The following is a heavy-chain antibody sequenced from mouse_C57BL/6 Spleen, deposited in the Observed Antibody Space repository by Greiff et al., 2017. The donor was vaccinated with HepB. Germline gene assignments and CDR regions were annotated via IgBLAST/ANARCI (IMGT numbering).Heavy chain of an antibody. CDR2: IDPETGGT. CDR1: GYTFTDYE. D-gene: IGHD4-1*01. J-gene: IGHJ2*01. CDR3: TRAGTGFDY. Sequence: VQLKESGAELVRPGASVTLSCKASGYTFTDYEMHWVKQTPVHGLEWIGAIDPETGGTAYNQKFKGKAILTADKSSSTAYMELRSLTSEDSAVYYCTRAGTGFDYWGQGTTLTVSS. V-gene: IGHV1-15*01.